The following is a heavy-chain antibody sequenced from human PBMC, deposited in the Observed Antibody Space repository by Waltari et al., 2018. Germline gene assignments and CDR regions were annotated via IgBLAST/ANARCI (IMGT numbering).Heavy chain of an antibody. D-gene: IGHD2-2*02. J-gene: IGHJ4*02. CDR3: AREDICRSTTCYTLDY. CDR2: MSYDGSSK. V-gene: IGHV3-30*01. Sequence: QVQMVESGGGMVQPGRSLRLSCAASGVTFSSYPIPWVRQAPGKGLEWVSLMSYDGSSKYYADSVKGRFTVSRDNSKNTVYLQLNSLRVEDTAVYYCAREDICRSTTCYTLDYWGLGTLVTVSS. CDR1: GVTFSSYP.